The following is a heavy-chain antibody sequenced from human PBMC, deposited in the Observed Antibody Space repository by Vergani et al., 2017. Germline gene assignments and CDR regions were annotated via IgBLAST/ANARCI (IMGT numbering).Heavy chain of an antibody. J-gene: IGHJ6*02. CDR1: GFTFSSYG. Sequence: VQLVESGGGVVQPGGSLILSCAASGFTFSSYGMHWVRQAPGKGLEWVANVNQDGSEKYYVDSVRGRFTISRDNAKNSIYLQMNSLRAEDTAVYFCVRVPLIRRGSGNYGINNYHGMDVWGQGTTVIVSS. CDR2: VNQDGSEK. V-gene: IGHV3-7*01. CDR3: VRVPLIRRGSGNYGINNYHGMDV. D-gene: IGHD3-10*01.